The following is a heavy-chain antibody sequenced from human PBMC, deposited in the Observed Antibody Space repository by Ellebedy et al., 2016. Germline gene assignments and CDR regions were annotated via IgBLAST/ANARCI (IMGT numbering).Heavy chain of an antibody. J-gene: IGHJ4*02. Sequence: GGSLRLSCAASGFTFSDYYMNWVRQAPGKEPEWVSYISSGGNSVWYADSVKGRFTISRDNAKNSLFLQMNSLRAEDTAVYYCAKGRLARVRGVTDFWGQGTLVTVSS. CDR1: GFTFSDYY. CDR2: ISSGGNSV. CDR3: AKGRLARVRGVTDF. D-gene: IGHD3-10*01. V-gene: IGHV3-11*01.